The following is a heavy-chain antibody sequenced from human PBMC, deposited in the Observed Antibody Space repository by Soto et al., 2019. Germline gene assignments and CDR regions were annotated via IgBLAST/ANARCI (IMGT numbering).Heavy chain of an antibody. Sequence: EVQLVESGGGLVKPGGSLRLSCAASGFTFSNAWMNWVRQAPGKGLEWVGRIKSKTDGGTTDYAAPMKGRFTITRDDSKNTLYLQMNSLKTKDTAVYYCTTEPRSRGWYYYYYGMDVWGQGTTVTVSS. V-gene: IGHV3-15*07. CDR3: TTEPRSRGWYYYYYGMDV. CDR1: GFTFSNAW. CDR2: IKSKTDGGTT. J-gene: IGHJ6*02. D-gene: IGHD6-19*01.